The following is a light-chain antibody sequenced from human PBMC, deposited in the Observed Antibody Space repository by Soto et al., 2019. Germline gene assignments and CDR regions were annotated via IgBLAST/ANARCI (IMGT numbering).Light chain of an antibody. J-gene: IGKJ3*01. Sequence: AIRMTQSPSSLSASTGDRVTITCRASQGSSSYLAWYQQKPGKAPKLLIYAASTLQSGVPSRFSGSGTGTDFTLTLSCLQSEDFATYSCQQYYSYPVDFTFGTGNKVDIK. V-gene: IGKV1-8*01. CDR2: AAS. CDR1: QGSSSY. CDR3: QQYYSYPVDFT.